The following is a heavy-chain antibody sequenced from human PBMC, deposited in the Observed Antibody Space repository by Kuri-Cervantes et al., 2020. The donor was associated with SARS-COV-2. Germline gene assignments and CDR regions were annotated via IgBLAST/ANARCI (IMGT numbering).Heavy chain of an antibody. Sequence: LSLTCAAFGFIVGDNYMSWFRQAPGKGLEWVSVIYSSENAYYADSVEGRFTISRDNSKNMVYLQMNDLRAEDTAVYYCVRDRGERGHWGQGTLVTVSS. CDR3: VRDRGERGH. CDR1: GFIVGDNY. J-gene: IGHJ4*02. V-gene: IGHV3-53*01. D-gene: IGHD6-25*01. CDR2: IYSSENA.